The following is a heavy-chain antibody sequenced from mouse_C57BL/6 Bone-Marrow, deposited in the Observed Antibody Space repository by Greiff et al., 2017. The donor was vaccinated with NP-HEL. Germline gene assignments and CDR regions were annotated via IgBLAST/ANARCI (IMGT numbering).Heavy chain of an antibody. V-gene: IGHV3-6*01. J-gene: IGHJ4*01. CDR2: ISYDGSN. CDR1: GYSITSGYY. D-gene: IGHD1-1*01. Sequence: EVQLQESGPGLVKPSQSLSLTCSVTGYSITSGYYWNWIRQFPGNKLEWMGYISYDGSNNYNPSLKNRISITRDTSKNQFFLKLNSVTTEDTATYYCARADYGSSPYAMDYWGQGTSVTVSS. CDR3: ARADYGSSPYAMDY.